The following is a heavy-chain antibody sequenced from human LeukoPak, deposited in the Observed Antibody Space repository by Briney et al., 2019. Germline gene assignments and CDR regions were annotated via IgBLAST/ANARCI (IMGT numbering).Heavy chain of an antibody. CDR3: ARDPYDFLTGRYSGSGGDY. Sequence: ASVKVSCKASGYTFTGYYMHWVRQAPGQGLEWMGWINPNSGGTNYAQKFQGWVTMTRDTSISTAYMELSRLRSDDTAVYYCARDPYDFLTGRYSGSGGDYWGQGTLVTVSS. V-gene: IGHV1-2*04. CDR2: INPNSGGT. J-gene: IGHJ4*02. CDR1: GYTFTGYY. D-gene: IGHD3-9*01.